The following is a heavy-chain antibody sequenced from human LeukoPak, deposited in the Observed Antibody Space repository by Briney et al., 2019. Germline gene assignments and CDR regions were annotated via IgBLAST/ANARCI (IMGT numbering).Heavy chain of an antibody. J-gene: IGHJ4*02. D-gene: IGHD2-15*01. CDR2: INGSGGST. CDR3: AEGYLYCSGGSCYNY. CDR1: GFTFSSYA. V-gene: IGHV3-23*01. Sequence: GGSLRLSCAASGFTFSSYAMSWVRQAPGKGLEWVSAINGSGGSTYYEDPVKGGFTISRDNTKNTLYLQMNSLRAEDTAVYYCAEGYLYCSGGSCYNYWGQGTLVTVSS.